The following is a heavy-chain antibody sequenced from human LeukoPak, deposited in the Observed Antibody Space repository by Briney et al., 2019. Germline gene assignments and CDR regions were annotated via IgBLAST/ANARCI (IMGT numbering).Heavy chain of an antibody. V-gene: IGHV5-51*01. Sequence: GESLKISCKGSGYSFTGYWIAWVRQMPGKGLEWVGIIYPGDSETRYSPSFQGQVTTSVDKSISTAYLQWTSLKATDSAIYYCARVPAGFTYGHLDYWGQGTLVTVSS. CDR1: GYSFTGYW. J-gene: IGHJ4*02. D-gene: IGHD2/OR15-2a*01. CDR2: IYPGDSET. CDR3: ARVPAGFTYGHLDY.